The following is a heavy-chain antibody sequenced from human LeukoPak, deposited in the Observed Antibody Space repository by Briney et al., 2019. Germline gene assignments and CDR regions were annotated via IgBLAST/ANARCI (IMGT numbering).Heavy chain of an antibody. CDR2: IWYDGSRT. D-gene: IGHD3-3*01. Sequence: GGSLRLSCVASGFTFSSHGMHWVRQAPGKGLEWVAVIWYDGSRTLYADSVKGRFTITRDDSKNTLYLQVNSLRAEDTAVYYCAREASGYYSDLWGRGTLVTVSS. V-gene: IGHV3-33*01. CDR3: AREASGYYSDL. CDR1: GFTFSSHG. J-gene: IGHJ5*02.